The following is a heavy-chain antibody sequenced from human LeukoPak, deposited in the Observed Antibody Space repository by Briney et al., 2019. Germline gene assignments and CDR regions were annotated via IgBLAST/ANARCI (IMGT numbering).Heavy chain of an antibody. CDR1: GFTVSSNY. CDR2: IYSGGST. J-gene: IGHJ4*02. CDR3: ARDSPNEAILWWSIDY. Sequence: PGGSLRLSCAASGFTVSSNYMSWVRQAPGKGLEWVSVIYSGGSTYYADSVKGRFTISRDNSKNTLYLQMNSLRAEDTAVYYCARDSPNEAILWWSIDYWGQGTLVTVSS. V-gene: IGHV3-66*01. D-gene: IGHD2-21*01.